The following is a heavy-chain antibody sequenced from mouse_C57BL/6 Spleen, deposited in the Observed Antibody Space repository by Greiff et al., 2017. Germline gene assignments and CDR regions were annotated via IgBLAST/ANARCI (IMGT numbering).Heavy chain of an antibody. D-gene: IGHD1-1*01. CDR2: IDPSDSYT. J-gene: IGHJ2*01. V-gene: IGHV1-69*01. Sequence: QVQLQQSGAELVMPGASVKLSCKASGYTFTSYWMHWVKQRPGQGLEWIGEIDPSDSYTNYNQKFKGKSTLTVDKSSSTAYMQLSSLTSEDSAVYYCARGGTTVVASHFDYWGQGTTLTVSS. CDR1: GYTFTSYW. CDR3: ARGGTTVVASHFDY.